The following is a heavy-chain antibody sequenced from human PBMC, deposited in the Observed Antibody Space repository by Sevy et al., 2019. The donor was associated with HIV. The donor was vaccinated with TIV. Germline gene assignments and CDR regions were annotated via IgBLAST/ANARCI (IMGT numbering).Heavy chain of an antibody. CDR2: IYYTGTT. CDR1: GDSINNGDYY. CDR3: ARTTVTTLSSARNNWFDP. Sequence: SLTCTVSGDSINNGDYYWSWIRQHPGKGLEWIGKIYYTGTTYYNPSLKSRLRISVERSENTLSLSLRSVTAADTAVYYCARTTVTTLSSARNNWFDPWGQGTLVTVSS. J-gene: IGHJ5*02. V-gene: IGHV4-31*03. D-gene: IGHD4-4*01.